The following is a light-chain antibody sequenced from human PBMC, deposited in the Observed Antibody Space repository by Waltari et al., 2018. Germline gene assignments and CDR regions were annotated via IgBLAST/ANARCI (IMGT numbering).Light chain of an antibody. CDR1: SGSLSSTSY. CDR2: RCH. Sequence: QTVVTQEPSLSVSPGGTVTLTCALSSGSLSSTSYATWYRQTPGQAHSPPGHRCHSVSLWAPGHFPGYVVGNKAALSLTGAQADDESDYFCSLYMGSGIWVFGGGTKLTVL. J-gene: IGLJ3*02. CDR3: SLYMGSGIWV. V-gene: IGLV8-61*01.